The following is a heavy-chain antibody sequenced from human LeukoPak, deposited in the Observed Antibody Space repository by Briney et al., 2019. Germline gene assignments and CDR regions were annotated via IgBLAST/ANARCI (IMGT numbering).Heavy chain of an antibody. Sequence: SETLSLTCTVSGDSISSYYWNWIRQPPGKGLEWIGFIYYSGSTNYNPSLKSRVTISVDTPKNQFSLKLSSVTAADTAVYYCARDPEDCSGGSCYSGYWGQGTLVTVSS. J-gene: IGHJ4*02. D-gene: IGHD2-15*01. CDR1: GDSISSYY. CDR2: IYYSGST. CDR3: ARDPEDCSGGSCYSGY. V-gene: IGHV4-59*12.